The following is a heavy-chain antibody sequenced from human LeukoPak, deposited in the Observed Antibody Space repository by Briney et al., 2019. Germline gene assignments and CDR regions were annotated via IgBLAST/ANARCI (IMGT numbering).Heavy chain of an antibody. V-gene: IGHV3-23*01. CDR2: ISGSGGST. D-gene: IGHD3-10*01. CDR1: GFTFSSYA. CDR3: AKPPVRGVTGYYFDY. J-gene: IGHJ4*02. Sequence: GGSPRLSCAASGFTFSSYAMSWVRQAPGKGLEWVSAISGSGGSTYYADSVKGRFTISRDNSKNTLYLQMNSLRAEDTAVYYCAKPPVRGVTGYYFDYWGQGTLVTVSS.